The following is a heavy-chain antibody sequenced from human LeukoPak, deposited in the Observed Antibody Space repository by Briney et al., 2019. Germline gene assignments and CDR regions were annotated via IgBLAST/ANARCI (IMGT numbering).Heavy chain of an antibody. CDR2: INHSGST. J-gene: IGHJ4*02. CDR1: GGSFSGYY. V-gene: IGHV4-34*01. D-gene: IGHD5/OR15-5a*01. CDR3: AREVGLRIDY. Sequence: SETLSLTCAVYGGSFSGYYWSWIRQPPGKGLEWIGEINHSGSTNYNPSLKSRVTISVDTSKNQFSLKLSSVTAADTAVYYCAREVGLRIDYWGQGTLVTVSS.